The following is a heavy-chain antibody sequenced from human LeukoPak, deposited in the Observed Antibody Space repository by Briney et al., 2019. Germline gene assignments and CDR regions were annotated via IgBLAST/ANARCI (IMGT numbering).Heavy chain of an antibody. CDR2: MSYSGIN. Sequence: PPETLSLTCSVSGGSIRSYFWSWIRQTPGKGLEWIGFMSYSGINNYNLSLKSRVTISLDTSRNQFSLRLNSVTAADTAVYYCTREEGAWGYGSSGFDSWGQGILVTVSS. V-gene: IGHV4-59*13. CDR3: TREEGAWGYGSSGFDS. J-gene: IGHJ4*02. CDR1: GGSIRSYF. D-gene: IGHD3-10*01.